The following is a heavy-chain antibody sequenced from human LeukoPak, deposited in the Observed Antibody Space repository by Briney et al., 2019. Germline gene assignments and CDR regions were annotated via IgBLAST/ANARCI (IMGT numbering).Heavy chain of an antibody. Sequence: PGRSLRLSCAASGFTFSSYAMHWVRQAPGKGLEWVAVISYDGSNKYYADSVKGRFTISRDNSKNTLYLQMNSLRAEDTAVYYCAADYYDSAFDIWGQGTMVTVSS. CDR1: GFTFSSYA. J-gene: IGHJ3*02. D-gene: IGHD3-22*01. CDR3: AADYYDSAFDI. V-gene: IGHV3-30-3*01. CDR2: ISYDGSNK.